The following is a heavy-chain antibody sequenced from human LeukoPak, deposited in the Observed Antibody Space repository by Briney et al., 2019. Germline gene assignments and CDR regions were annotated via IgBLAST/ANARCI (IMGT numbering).Heavy chain of an antibody. CDR2: ISSSSSYI. CDR1: GFTFSSYS. Sequence: PGGSLRLSCAASGFTFSSYSMNWVRQAPGKGLEWVSSISSSSSYIYYADSVKGRFTISRDNAKNSLYLQMNSLRAEDTAVYYCARDLGGRGWTGGFDYWGQGTLVTVSS. J-gene: IGHJ4*02. D-gene: IGHD6-19*01. V-gene: IGHV3-21*01. CDR3: ARDLGGRGWTGGFDY.